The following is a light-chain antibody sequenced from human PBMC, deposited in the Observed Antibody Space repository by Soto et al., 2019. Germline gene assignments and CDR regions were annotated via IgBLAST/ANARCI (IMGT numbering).Light chain of an antibody. Sequence: HSALTQPPSASGSPGQSVTISCTGTSSDVGGYNYVSWYQQHPGKAPKLMIFEVNKRPSGVPDRFSGSKSGNTASLTVSGLQAEDEADYYCGSYTGGNTYVFGAGTKVTVL. V-gene: IGLV2-8*01. J-gene: IGLJ1*01. CDR2: EVN. CDR3: GSYTGGNTYV. CDR1: SSDVGGYNY.